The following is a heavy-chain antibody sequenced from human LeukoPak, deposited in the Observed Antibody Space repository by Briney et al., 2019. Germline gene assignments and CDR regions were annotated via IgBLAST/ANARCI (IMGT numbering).Heavy chain of an antibody. J-gene: IGHJ4*02. V-gene: IGHV3-21*01. CDR2: ITTTSSYV. Sequence: GGSLRLSCAASGFTFSSYTMNWVRQTPGKGLEWVSSITTTSSYVYYADSVKGRFTISRDNAKNSLYLQMNSLGAEDTAVYYCARVTGSFSHDYWGQRTLVTVSS. CDR3: ARVTGSFSHDY. CDR1: GFTFSSYT. D-gene: IGHD1-26*01.